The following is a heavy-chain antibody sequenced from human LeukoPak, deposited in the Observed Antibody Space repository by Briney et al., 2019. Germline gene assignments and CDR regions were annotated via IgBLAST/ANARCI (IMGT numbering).Heavy chain of an antibody. CDR1: GLTLSDYT. J-gene: IGHJ6*03. CDR2: FCSSSIYI. V-gene: IGHV3-21*01. CDR3: VRGEYSYGPLDYYYYMDV. Sequence: GVPQTLSCTASGLTLSDYTMNCVPHSPEKGGEWVSSFCSSSIYILCAHSVKALFPLSRDNAKNSLSLQMKSLRAEDTAVYYCVRGEYSYGPLDYYYYMDVWGKGTTVTVSS. D-gene: IGHD5-18*01.